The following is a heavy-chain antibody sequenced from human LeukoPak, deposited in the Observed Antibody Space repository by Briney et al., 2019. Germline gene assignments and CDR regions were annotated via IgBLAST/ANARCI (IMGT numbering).Heavy chain of an antibody. D-gene: IGHD3-22*01. V-gene: IGHV1-18*01. CDR2: ISAYNGNT. CDR3: ARDGYYYDSSGYYPLGY. J-gene: IGHJ4*02. CDR1: GYTFTSYG. Sequence: ASVKVSCKASGYTFTSYGISWVRQAPGQGLEWMGWISAYNGNTNYAQKLQGRVTMTTDTSTSTAYMELRSLRSDDTAVYYCARDGYYYDSSGYYPLGYWGQGTLVTASS.